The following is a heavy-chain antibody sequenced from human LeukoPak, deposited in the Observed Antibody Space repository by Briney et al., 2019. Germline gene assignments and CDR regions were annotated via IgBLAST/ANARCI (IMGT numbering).Heavy chain of an antibody. CDR3: AREEPNSYGHPGVDY. Sequence: PSETLSLTYTVSGGSHSRGSYYWSWIRQPGGKGLEWIGRIYTSGSTNYNPSLKSRVTISLDTSKNQFSLNLSSVTAADTAVYYCAREEPNSYGHPGVDYWGQGTLVTVSS. CDR2: IYTSGST. CDR1: GGSHSRGSYY. V-gene: IGHV4-61*02. D-gene: IGHD5-18*01. J-gene: IGHJ4*02.